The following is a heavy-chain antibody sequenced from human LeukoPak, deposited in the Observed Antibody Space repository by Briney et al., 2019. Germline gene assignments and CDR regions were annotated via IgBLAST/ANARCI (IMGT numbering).Heavy chain of an antibody. CDR3: ARGRASGPREANWFDP. CDR1: GYTFTGYY. Sequence: ASVKVSCKASGYTFTGYYMHWVRQAPGQGLEWMGWINPNSGGTNYAQKFQGRVTMTRDTSISTAYMELSRLGSDDTAVYYCARGRASGPREANWFDPWGQGTLVTVSS. D-gene: IGHD3-10*01. J-gene: IGHJ5*02. V-gene: IGHV1-2*02. CDR2: INPNSGGT.